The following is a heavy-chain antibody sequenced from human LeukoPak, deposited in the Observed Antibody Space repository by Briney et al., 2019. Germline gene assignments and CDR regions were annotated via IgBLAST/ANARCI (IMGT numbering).Heavy chain of an antibody. Sequence: GGSLRLSCAASGFTFSSYEMNRVRQAPGKGLEWVSYISSSGSTIYYADSVKGRFTISRDNAKNSLYLQMNSLRAEDTAVYYCASVPYDSSGYYYFSFDYWGQGTLVTVSS. V-gene: IGHV3-48*03. CDR2: ISSSGSTI. J-gene: IGHJ4*02. CDR1: GFTFSSYE. CDR3: ASVPYDSSGYYYFSFDY. D-gene: IGHD3-22*01.